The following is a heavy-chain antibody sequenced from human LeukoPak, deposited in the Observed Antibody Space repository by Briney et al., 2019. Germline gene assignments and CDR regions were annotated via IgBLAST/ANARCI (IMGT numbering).Heavy chain of an antibody. J-gene: IGHJ6*03. CDR3: ARDGGYCSGGSCYSGSYYYYMDV. CDR2: ISAYNGHT. D-gene: IGHD2-15*01. Sequence: ASVKVSCKASGYTFNSYGISWVRQAPGQGLEWMGWISAYNGHTNYAQKFQGRVTMTTDTSTSTAYMDLRSLRSEDTAVYYCARDGGYCSGGSCYSGSYYYYMDVWGKGTTVTISS. CDR1: GYTFNSYG. V-gene: IGHV1-18*01.